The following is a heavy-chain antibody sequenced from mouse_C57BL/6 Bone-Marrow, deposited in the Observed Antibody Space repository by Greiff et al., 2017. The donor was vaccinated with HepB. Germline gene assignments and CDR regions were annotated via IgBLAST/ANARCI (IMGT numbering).Heavy chain of an antibody. Sequence: VQLQQPGAELVKPGASVKMSCKASGYTFTSYWITWVKQRPGQGLEWIGDIYPGSGSTNYNEKFKSKATLTVDTSSSTAYMQLSSLTSEDSAVYYCASYSSGYYYAMDYWGQGTSVTVSS. CDR2: IYPGSGST. CDR1: GYTFTSYW. V-gene: IGHV1-55*01. J-gene: IGHJ4*01. CDR3: ASYSSGYYYAMDY. D-gene: IGHD3-2*02.